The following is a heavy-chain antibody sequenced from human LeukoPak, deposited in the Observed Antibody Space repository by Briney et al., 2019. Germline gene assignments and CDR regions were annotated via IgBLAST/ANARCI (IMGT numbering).Heavy chain of an antibody. Sequence: GGSLRLSCAASGFTFSSYAMSWVRQAPGKGLEWVSAISGSGGSTYYADSVKGRFTISRDNFKNTLYLQMNSLRAEDTAVYYCANLYSSGWYLRGYYYGMDVWGQGTTVTVSS. V-gene: IGHV3-23*01. J-gene: IGHJ6*02. CDR3: ANLYSSGWYLRGYYYGMDV. D-gene: IGHD6-19*01. CDR1: GFTFSSYA. CDR2: ISGSGGST.